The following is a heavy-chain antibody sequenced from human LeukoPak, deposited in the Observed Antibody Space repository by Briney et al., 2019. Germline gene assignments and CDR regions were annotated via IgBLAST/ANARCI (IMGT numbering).Heavy chain of an antibody. Sequence: GGSLRLSCAASGFTFSSYEMNWVRQAPGKGLEGVSYISSSCSTIYYADSVKGRFTISRDNAKNSLYLQMNSLRAEDTAVYYCARGGGHSSGSRYDYWGQGTLVTVSS. CDR3: ARGGGHSSGSRYDY. D-gene: IGHD3-22*01. CDR2: ISSSCSTI. CDR1: GFTFSSYE. V-gene: IGHV3-48*03. J-gene: IGHJ4*02.